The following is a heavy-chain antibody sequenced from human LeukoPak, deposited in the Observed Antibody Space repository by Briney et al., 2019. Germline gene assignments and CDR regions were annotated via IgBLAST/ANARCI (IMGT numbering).Heavy chain of an antibody. CDR1: GFTFSSYW. Sequence: GGSLRLSCAASGFTFSSYWLYWVRQAPGKGLMWVSRLNSDGSTKNYADFVRGRFTISRDNAKNTLYLQVNSLRAEDTAVYYCARALLSYVDYWGQGTLVTVSS. CDR2: LNSDGSTK. J-gene: IGHJ4*02. V-gene: IGHV3-74*01. CDR3: ARALLSYVDY. D-gene: IGHD3-16*01.